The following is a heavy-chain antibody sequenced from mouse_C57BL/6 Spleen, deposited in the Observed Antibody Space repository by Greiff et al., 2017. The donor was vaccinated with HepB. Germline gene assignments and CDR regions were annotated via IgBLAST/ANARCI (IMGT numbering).Heavy chain of an antibody. J-gene: IGHJ3*01. CDR3: ARDNWDVGFAY. D-gene: IGHD4-1*02. V-gene: IGHV5-4*01. CDR1: GFTFSSYA. CDR2: ISDGGSYT. Sequence: EVMLVASGGGLVKPGGSLKLSCAASGFTFSSYAMSWVRQTPEKRLEWVATISDGGSYTYYPDNVKGRFTISRDNAKNNLYLQMSHLKSEDTAMYYCARDNWDVGFAYWGQGSLGTVAA.